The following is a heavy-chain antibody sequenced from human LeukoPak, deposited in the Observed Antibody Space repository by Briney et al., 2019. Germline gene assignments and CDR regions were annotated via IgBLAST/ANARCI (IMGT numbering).Heavy chain of an antibody. D-gene: IGHD5-18*01. CDR1: GGTFSSYA. Sequence: SVKVSCKASGGTFSSYAISWVRQAPGQGLEWMGGIIPSFGTANYAQKFQGRVTITADESTSTAYMELSSLRSEDTAVYYCARDPLVDTAMATDYYYYYGMDVWGQGTTVTVSS. J-gene: IGHJ6*02. CDR2: IIPSFGTA. V-gene: IGHV1-69*13. CDR3: ARDPLVDTAMATDYYYYYGMDV.